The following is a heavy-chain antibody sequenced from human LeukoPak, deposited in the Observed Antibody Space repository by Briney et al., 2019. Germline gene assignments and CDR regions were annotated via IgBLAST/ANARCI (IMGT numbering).Heavy chain of an antibody. CDR3: ARDVGSYVWGSYRLDY. D-gene: IGHD3-16*02. J-gene: IGHJ4*02. CDR1: GFTVSSNY. Sequence: GGSLRLSCAASGFTVSSNYMSWARQAPGKGLEWVSVIYSGGSTYYADSVKGRFTISRDNSKNTLYLQMNSLRAEDTAVYYCARDVGSYVWGSYRLDYWGQGTLVTVSS. V-gene: IGHV3-66*01. CDR2: IYSGGST.